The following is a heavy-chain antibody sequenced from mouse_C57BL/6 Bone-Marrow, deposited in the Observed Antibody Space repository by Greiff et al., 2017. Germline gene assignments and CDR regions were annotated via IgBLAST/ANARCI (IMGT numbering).Heavy chain of an antibody. CDR3: TRSVSSYEYYAMDY. D-gene: IGHD1-1*01. Sequence: VQVVESGAELVRPGASVTLSCKASGYTFTDYEMHWVKQTPVHGLEWIGAIDPETGGTAYNQKFKGKAILTSDKSSSTAYMELRSLTSEDSAVYYCTRSVSSYEYYAMDYWGQGTSVTVSS. J-gene: IGHJ4*01. CDR1: GYTFTDYE. CDR2: IDPETGGT. V-gene: IGHV1-15*01.